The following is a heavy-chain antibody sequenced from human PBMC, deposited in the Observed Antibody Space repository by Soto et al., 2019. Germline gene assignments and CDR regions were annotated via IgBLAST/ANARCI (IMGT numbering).Heavy chain of an antibody. CDR2: MTPNSGHT. J-gene: IGHJ6*03. V-gene: IGHV1-8*01. D-gene: IGHD3-16*01. CDR1: GYTFSSFD. CDR3: ARRVEDSTVSGSYGYVGA. Sequence: QVQLVQSGAEVRKPGASVKVSCKASGYTFSSFDINWVRQAAGHGLEWMGWMTPNSGHTGYAQKFQGRVTIVRHTWTRTVCMGQSTLTSAVTAVVYCARRVEDSTVSGSYGYVGARGRGNGVSVSS.